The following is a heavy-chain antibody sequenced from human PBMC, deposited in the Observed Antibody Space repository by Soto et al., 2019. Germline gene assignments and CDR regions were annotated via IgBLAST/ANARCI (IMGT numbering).Heavy chain of an antibody. D-gene: IGHD3-9*01. CDR3: AREGTLGILTYYYYYMDV. CDR2: INAGNGNT. Sequence: GASVKVSCKASGYTFTSYAMQWVRQAPGQRLEWMGWINAGNGNTKYSQKFQGRVTITRDTSASTAYMELSSLRSEDTAVYYCAREGTLGILTYYYYYMDVWGKGTTVTVSS. J-gene: IGHJ6*03. CDR1: GYTFTSYA. V-gene: IGHV1-3*01.